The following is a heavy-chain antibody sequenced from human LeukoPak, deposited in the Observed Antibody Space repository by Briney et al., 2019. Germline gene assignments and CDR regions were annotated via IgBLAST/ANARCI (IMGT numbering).Heavy chain of an antibody. V-gene: IGHV4-30-4*08. CDR2: IYYSGST. J-gene: IGHJ3*02. D-gene: IGHD3-22*01. Sequence: SQTLSLTCTVSGGSISSGDYYWSWIRQPPRKGLEWIGYIYYSGSTYYNPSLKSRVTISVDTSKNQFSLKLSSVTAADTAVYYCAREAPFTMIVVRDAFDIWGQGTMVTVSS. CDR1: GGSISSGDYY. CDR3: AREAPFTMIVVRDAFDI.